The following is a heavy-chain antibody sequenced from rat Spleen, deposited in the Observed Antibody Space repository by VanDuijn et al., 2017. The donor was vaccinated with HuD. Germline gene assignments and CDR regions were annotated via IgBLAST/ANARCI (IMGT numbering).Heavy chain of an antibody. Sequence: EVQLVESGGGLVQPGGSLKLSCAASGFTFSNYYMAWVRQSPTKGLEWVASISNGGGKTYYRDSVQGRFTISRDNAKNTLYLQMDSLRSEDTATYYCARRYYSGFDYWGQGVMVTVSS. D-gene: IGHD1-1*01. J-gene: IGHJ2*01. CDR1: GFTFSNYY. CDR2: ISNGGGKT. V-gene: IGHV5-25*01. CDR3: ARRYYSGFDY.